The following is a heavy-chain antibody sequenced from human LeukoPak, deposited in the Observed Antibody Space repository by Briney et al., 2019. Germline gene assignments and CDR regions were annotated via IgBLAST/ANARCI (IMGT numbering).Heavy chain of an antibody. CDR2: TYYRSKWYT. D-gene: IGHD2-8*01. V-gene: IGHV6-1*01. Sequence: SQTLSLTCAISGDSVSSNSVAWNWIRRSPSRGPEWLGRTYYRSKWYTDYADSVKSRITISPDTSKNQFSLQLNSMTPEDTAIYYCARGRVSAFDIWGQGTMVTVSS. CDR1: GDSVSSNSVA. CDR3: ARGRVSAFDI. J-gene: IGHJ3*02.